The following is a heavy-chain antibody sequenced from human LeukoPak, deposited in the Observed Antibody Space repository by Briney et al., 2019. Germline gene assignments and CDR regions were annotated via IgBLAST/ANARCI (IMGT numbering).Heavy chain of an antibody. Sequence: GGSLRLSCAASGFIFRRSWMHWVRQAPGKGLVWVSRITGDGSITTYADSVKGRFTISRDNAKNTLYLQMNSLRAEDTAVYYCARAPLHDEGYWGQGTLVTVSS. CDR3: ARAPLHDEGY. CDR2: ITGDGSIT. J-gene: IGHJ4*02. CDR1: GFIFRRSW. V-gene: IGHV3-74*01. D-gene: IGHD1-1*01.